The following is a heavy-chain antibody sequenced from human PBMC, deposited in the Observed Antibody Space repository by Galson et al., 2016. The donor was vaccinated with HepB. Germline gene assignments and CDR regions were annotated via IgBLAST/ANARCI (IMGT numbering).Heavy chain of an antibody. J-gene: IGHJ6*04. CDR2: ISRSGDST. Sequence: SLRLSCAASGFTFSSYGMHWVCQAPGKGLEVVSSISRSGDSTDYADSVKGRFTISRDNSKNTLSLQMNSLRVDDTAVYYCVQGSTAPAVWGKGTTVTVSS. CDR1: GFTFSSYG. D-gene: IGHD1-26*01. CDR3: VQGSTAPAV. V-gene: IGHV3-23*01.